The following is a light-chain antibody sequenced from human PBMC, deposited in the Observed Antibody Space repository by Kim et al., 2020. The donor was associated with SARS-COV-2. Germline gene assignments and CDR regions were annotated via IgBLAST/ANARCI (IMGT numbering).Light chain of an antibody. J-gene: IGLJ3*02. CDR2: SND. CDR3: VAWDDSLNGSV. CDR1: RSNIGSNV. V-gene: IGLV1-44*01. Sequence: GQRVTISCSGSRSNIGSNVVNWYQQLPGTAPKLLIYSNDYRPSGVPARFSGSKSGTSAYLAISGLQSEDEADYYCVAWDDSLNGSVFGGGTKVTVL.